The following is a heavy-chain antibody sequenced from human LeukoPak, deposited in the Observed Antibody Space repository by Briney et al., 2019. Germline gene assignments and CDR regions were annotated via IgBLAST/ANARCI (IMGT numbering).Heavy chain of an antibody. CDR3: ARDSYGSGSYFY. J-gene: IGHJ4*02. CDR1: GGSIRSSSYY. Sequence: SETLSLTCTVSGGSIRSSSYYWGWIRQPPGKGLEWIGSMYYSGSTYYNPSLKSRVTISVDTSKNQFSLKLSSVTAADTAVYYCARDSYGSGSYFYWGQGTLVTVSS. CDR2: MYYSGST. D-gene: IGHD3-10*01. V-gene: IGHV4-39*07.